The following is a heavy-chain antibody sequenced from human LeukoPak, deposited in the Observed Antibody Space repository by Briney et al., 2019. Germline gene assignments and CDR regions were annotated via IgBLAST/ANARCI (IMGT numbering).Heavy chain of an antibody. V-gene: IGHV3-53*01. D-gene: IGHD2-15*01. J-gene: IGHJ6*02. CDR3: AKNLYCGGGSCYPSALGMDV. CDR2: IYPGGST. CDR1: GFTVSSNY. Sequence: GGSLRLSCAASGFTVSSNYMSWVRQAPGKGPECVSVIYPGGSTYYADSVKGRFTISRDDSKNTLYLQMNSLRAEDTAVYYCAKNLYCGGGSCYPSALGMDVWGQGTTVTVSS.